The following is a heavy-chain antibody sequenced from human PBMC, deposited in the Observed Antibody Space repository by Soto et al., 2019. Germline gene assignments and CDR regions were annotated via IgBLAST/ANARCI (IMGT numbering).Heavy chain of an antibody. CDR3: AKDRGGIIVATSYFDY. Sequence: DVQLVESGGGLVQPGRSLRLSCAASGFTFDDYAMHWVRQAPGKGLEWVSGISWNSGSIGYADSVKGRFTISRDNAKNSLYLQMNSLRAEDTALYYCAKDRGGIIVATSYFDYWGQGTLLTVSS. D-gene: IGHD5-12*01. CDR2: ISWNSGSI. CDR1: GFTFDDYA. V-gene: IGHV3-9*01. J-gene: IGHJ4*02.